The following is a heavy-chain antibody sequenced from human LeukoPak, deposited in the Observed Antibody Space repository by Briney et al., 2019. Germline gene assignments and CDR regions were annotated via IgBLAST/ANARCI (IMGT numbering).Heavy chain of an antibody. CDR2: ISGSGGST. D-gene: IGHD7-27*01. V-gene: IGHV3-23*01. CDR1: GFTFSSYA. CDR3: ARGNWGSSDYFDY. Sequence: GGSLRLSCAASGFTFSSYAMSWVRQAPGKGLEWVSAISGSGGSTYYADSVKGRFTISRDNAKNSLYLQMNSLRAEDTAVYYCARGNWGSSDYFDYWGQGTLVTVSS. J-gene: IGHJ4*02.